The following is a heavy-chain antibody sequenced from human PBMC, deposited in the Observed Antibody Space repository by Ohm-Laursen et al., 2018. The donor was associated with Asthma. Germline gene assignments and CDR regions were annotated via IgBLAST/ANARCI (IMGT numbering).Heavy chain of an antibody. D-gene: IGHD3-3*01. V-gene: IGHV3-30-3*01. CDR2: SGTYFDGGLK. CDR1: GFTFRSYA. Sequence: SLRLSCSAAGFTFRSYAIHWVRQAPGKGLEWVAVSGTYFDGGLKYYADSVNGRFTVSRDDSKNTLYLQMNSLRPDDTAVYYCARDVMEWYLPAFDFWGQGTLVTVSS. CDR3: ARDVMEWYLPAFDF. J-gene: IGHJ4*02.